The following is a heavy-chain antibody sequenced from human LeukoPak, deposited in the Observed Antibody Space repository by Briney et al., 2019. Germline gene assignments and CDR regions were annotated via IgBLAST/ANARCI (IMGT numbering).Heavy chain of an antibody. D-gene: IGHD5-24*01. CDR1: GYTFTSYD. CDR2: MNPNSGNT. J-gene: IGHJ4*02. CDR3: ARGARRDGYSLDY. Sequence: ASVKVSCKASGYTFTSYDINWVRQATGQGLEWMGWMNPNSGNTGYAQMFQGRVTITRNTSISTASMELSSLRSDDTAVYYCARGARRDGYSLDYWGQGTLVSVSS. V-gene: IGHV1-8*03.